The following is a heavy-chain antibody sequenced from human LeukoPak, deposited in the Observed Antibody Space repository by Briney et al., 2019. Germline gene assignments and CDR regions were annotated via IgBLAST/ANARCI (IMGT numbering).Heavy chain of an antibody. J-gene: IGHJ4*02. CDR3: AREGYYDSSGYLGVFDY. Sequence: GSLRLSCAASGFTLSSYEMNWVRQAPGKGLEWVSYISSSGSTKNYADSVKGRFTISRDNAKNSLYLQMNSLRAEDTAVYYCAREGYYDSSGYLGVFDYWGQGTLVTVSS. V-gene: IGHV3-48*03. CDR2: ISSSGSTK. D-gene: IGHD3-22*01. CDR1: GFTLSSYE.